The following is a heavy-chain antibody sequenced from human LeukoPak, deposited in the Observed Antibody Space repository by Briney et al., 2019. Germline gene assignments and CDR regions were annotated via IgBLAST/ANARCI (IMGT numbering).Heavy chain of an antibody. D-gene: IGHD2-2*01. J-gene: IGHJ4*02. V-gene: IGHV4-59*12. CDR3: ARDPRTTTFDY. Sequence: SETLSLTCTVSGGSISSYYWSWIRQPPGKGLEWIGYIYYSGSTNYNPSLKSRVTISVDTSKNQCSLKLSSVTAADTAVYYCARDPRTTTFDYWGQGTLVTVSS. CDR1: GGSISSYY. CDR2: IYYSGST.